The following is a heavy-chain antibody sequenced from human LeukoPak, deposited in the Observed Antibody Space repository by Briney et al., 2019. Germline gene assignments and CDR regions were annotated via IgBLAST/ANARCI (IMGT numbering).Heavy chain of an antibody. Sequence: SGTLSLSCTASADSISSLDYYWGWMRPPPGQGRESIGSVSHTGTTYYKPSLKSRVTLSVDTSKNHFSLNLTSATAADTAVYYCARHLTWANSVSLRYFDSWGQGTLVTVSS. CDR1: ADSISSLDYY. CDR2: VSHTGTT. CDR3: ARHLTWANSVSLRYFDS. V-gene: IGHV4-39*01. J-gene: IGHJ4*02. D-gene: IGHD7-27*01.